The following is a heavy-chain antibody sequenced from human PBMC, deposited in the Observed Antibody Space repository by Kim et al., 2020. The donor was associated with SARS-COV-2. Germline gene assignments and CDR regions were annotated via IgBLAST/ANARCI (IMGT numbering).Heavy chain of an antibody. CDR1: GGSISSGGYY. D-gene: IGHD3-10*01. Sequence: SETLSLTCTVSGGSISSGGYYWSWIRQHPGKGLEWIGYIYYSGSTYYNPSLKSRVTISVDTSKNQFSLKLSSVTAADTAVYYCARSWGFGPEVGMDVWGQGTTVTVSS. V-gene: IGHV4-31*03. CDR3: ARSWGFGPEVGMDV. CDR2: IYYSGST. J-gene: IGHJ6*02.